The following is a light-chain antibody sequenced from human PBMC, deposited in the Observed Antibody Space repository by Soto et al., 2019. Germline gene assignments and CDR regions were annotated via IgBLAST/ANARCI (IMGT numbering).Light chain of an antibody. CDR3: CSFAGSYSYV. V-gene: IGLV2-11*01. J-gene: IGLJ1*01. Sequence: QSVLTQPRSVSGSPGQSVTISCTGTSSDVGRYDYVSWYQQHPGKAPKLIVYDVTERPSGVPDRFSGSKSGNTASLTISGLQAEDEGDYSCCSFAGSYSYVFGTGTKVKVL. CDR1: SSDVGRYDY. CDR2: DVT.